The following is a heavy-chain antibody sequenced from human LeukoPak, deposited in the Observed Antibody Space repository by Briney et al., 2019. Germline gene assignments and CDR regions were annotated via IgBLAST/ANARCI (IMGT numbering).Heavy chain of an antibody. D-gene: IGHD5-18*01. V-gene: IGHV3-30*04. CDR1: GFTFSSYA. Sequence: GGSLRLSCAASGFTFSSYAMHWVRQAPGKGLEWVAVISYDGSNKYYADSVKGRFTISRDNSKNTLYLQMNSLRAEDTAVYYCAKDQENTALVHLFDYWGQGTLVTVSS. CDR3: AKDQENTALVHLFDY. J-gene: IGHJ4*02. CDR2: ISYDGSNK.